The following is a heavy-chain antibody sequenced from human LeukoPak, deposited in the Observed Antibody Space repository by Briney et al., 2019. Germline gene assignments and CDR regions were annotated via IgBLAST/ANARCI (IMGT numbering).Heavy chain of an antibody. CDR1: GFRFSNYW. J-gene: IGHJ4*02. V-gene: IGHV3-7*01. Sequence: GGSLRLSCAASGFRFSNYWMNWVRQAPEKGLEWVANINPEGSQNRYVDSVNGRFTVSRDNARNSLYLDMDSLTADDSAIYYCAAWGESSSNYWGQGILVTVSS. CDR3: AAWGESSSNY. D-gene: IGHD3-16*01. CDR2: INPEGSQN.